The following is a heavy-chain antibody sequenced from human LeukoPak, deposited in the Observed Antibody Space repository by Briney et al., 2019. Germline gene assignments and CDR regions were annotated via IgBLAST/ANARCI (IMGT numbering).Heavy chain of an antibody. CDR3: AKDRGLVGAAYYFDY. CDR2: IRYDGSDK. V-gene: IGHV3-30*02. CDR1: GFTFSSYG. J-gene: IGHJ4*02. D-gene: IGHD6-19*01. Sequence: GGSLRLSCAASGFTFSSYGMHWVRQAPGKGLEWVAFIRYDGSDKYYADSVKGRFTISRDNSKNTLYLQMNSLIAEDTAVYYCAKDRGLVGAAYYFDYWGQGTLVTVSS.